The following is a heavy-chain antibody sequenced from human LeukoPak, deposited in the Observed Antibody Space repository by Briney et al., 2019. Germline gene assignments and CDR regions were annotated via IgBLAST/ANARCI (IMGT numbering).Heavy chain of an antibody. CDR3: ARQREYSSSSSEFEGYFDY. J-gene: IGHJ4*02. CDR2: IYYSGST. Sequence: SETLSLTCTVSGGSISSSSYYWGWIRQPPGKGLEWIGSIYYSGSTYYNPSLKSRVTISVDTSKNQFSLKLSSVTAADTAVYYCARQREYSSSSSEFEGYFDYWGQGTLVTVSS. V-gene: IGHV4-39*07. CDR1: GGSISSSSYY. D-gene: IGHD6-6*01.